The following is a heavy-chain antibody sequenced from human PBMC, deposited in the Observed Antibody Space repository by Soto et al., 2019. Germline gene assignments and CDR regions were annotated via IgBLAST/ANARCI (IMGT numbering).Heavy chain of an antibody. V-gene: IGHV1-18*04. CDR1: GYTFTSYG. J-gene: IGHJ6*02. Sequence: ASVKVSCKASGYTFTSYGISWVRQAPGQGLEWMGWISAYNGNTNYAQKLQGRVTMTTDTSTSTAYMELRSLRSDDTAVYYCARGPRGGFWSGYAFYYYYGMDVWGQGTTVTVSS. CDR2: ISAYNGNT. D-gene: IGHD3-3*01. CDR3: ARGPRGGFWSGYAFYYYYGMDV.